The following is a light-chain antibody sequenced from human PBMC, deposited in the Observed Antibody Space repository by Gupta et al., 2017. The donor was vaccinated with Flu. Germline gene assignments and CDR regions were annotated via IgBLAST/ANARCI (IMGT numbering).Light chain of an antibody. V-gene: IGLV2-23*02. CDR1: SSDVGSYNL. Sequence: ISCTGTSSDVGSYNLVSWYQQHPGKAPKLMIYEVSKRPSGVSNRFSGSKSGNTASLNISGLQAEDEADYYCGAYEDSSTFGHGVFGGGTKLTVL. CDR2: EVS. J-gene: IGLJ2*01. CDR3: GAYEDSSTFGHGV.